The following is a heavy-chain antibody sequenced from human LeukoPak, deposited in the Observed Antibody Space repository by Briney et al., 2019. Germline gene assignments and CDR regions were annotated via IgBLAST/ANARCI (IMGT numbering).Heavy chain of an antibody. J-gene: IGHJ4*02. Sequence: GGSLRLSCAASGFTFSSYGMSWVRQAPGKGLEWVSAISGSGVSTYYADSVKGRFTISRDNSKNTLYLQMNSLRAEDTAVYYCAKGEGLMDAFDYWGQGTLVTVSS. CDR3: AKGEGLMDAFDY. CDR1: GFTFSSYG. D-gene: IGHD3/OR15-3a*01. CDR2: ISGSGVST. V-gene: IGHV3-23*01.